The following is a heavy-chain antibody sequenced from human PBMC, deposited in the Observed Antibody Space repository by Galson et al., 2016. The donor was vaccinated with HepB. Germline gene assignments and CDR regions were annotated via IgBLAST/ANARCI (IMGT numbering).Heavy chain of an antibody. J-gene: IGHJ5*02. CDR1: GGAFSGYY. CDR2: INHSGST. Sequence: SETLSLTCGVYGGAFSGYYWNWIRQPPGKGLEWIGEINHSGSTNYNPSLKSRVTISVDTSKNHSSLKLTSVTAADTAVYYCARAKVYTLRWFDPWGQGTLVTVSS. D-gene: IGHD2-8*01. CDR3: ARAKVYTLRWFDP. V-gene: IGHV4-34*01.